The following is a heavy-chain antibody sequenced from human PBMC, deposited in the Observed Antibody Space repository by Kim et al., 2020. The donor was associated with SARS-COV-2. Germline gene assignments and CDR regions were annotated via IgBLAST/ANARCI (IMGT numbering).Heavy chain of an antibody. V-gene: IGHV4-34*01. D-gene: IGHD2-2*01. CDR3: ARRTHGTYARTDY. Sequence: SETLSLTCAVYGGSFSGYYWSCIRQSPGKGLEWIGEINHSGSTNYNPSLKSRVTISVDTSKNQFSLKLSSVTAADTAVYYCARRTHGTYARTDYWGQGTLVTVSS. CDR1: GGSFSGYY. CDR2: INHSGST. J-gene: IGHJ4*02.